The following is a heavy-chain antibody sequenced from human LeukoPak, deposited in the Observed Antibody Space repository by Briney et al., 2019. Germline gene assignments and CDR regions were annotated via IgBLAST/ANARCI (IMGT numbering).Heavy chain of an antibody. Sequence: PGGSLRLSCAASGFTFSSYAMHWVRQAPGKGLEWVAVISYDGSNKYYADSVKGRFTISRDNSKNTLYLQMNSLRAEDTAVYYCARDPSAMVLYFDYWGQGTLVTVSS. CDR3: ARDPSAMVLYFDY. J-gene: IGHJ4*02. CDR2: ISYDGSNK. V-gene: IGHV3-30-3*01. CDR1: GFTFSSYA. D-gene: IGHD5-18*01.